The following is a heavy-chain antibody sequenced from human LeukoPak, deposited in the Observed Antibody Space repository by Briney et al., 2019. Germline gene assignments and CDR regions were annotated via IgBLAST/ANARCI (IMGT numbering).Heavy chain of an antibody. CDR3: AKDLRAAAGPYYFDY. CDR2: IWYDGSNK. D-gene: IGHD6-13*01. J-gene: IGHJ4*02. CDR1: GFTFSSYG. V-gene: IGHV3-33*06. Sequence: GGSLRLSCAASGFTFSSYGMHWVRQAPGKGLEWVAVIWYDGSNKYYADSVKGRFTISRDNSKNTLYLQMNSLRAEDTAVYYCAKDLRAAAGPYYFDYWGQGTLVTVSS.